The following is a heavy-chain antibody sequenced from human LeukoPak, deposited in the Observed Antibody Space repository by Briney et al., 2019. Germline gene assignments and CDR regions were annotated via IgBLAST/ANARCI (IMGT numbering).Heavy chain of an antibody. D-gene: IGHD4-23*01. V-gene: IGHV4-59*08. CDR3: ARQTVVTPDYYYYGMDV. Sequence: SETLSLTCTVSGGSISSYYWSWIRQPPGKGLEWIGYIYYSGSTNYNPSLKSRVTISVDTSKNQFSLKLSSVTAADTAVYYCARQTVVTPDYYYYGMDVWGQGTTVTVSS. CDR1: GGSISSYY. J-gene: IGHJ6*02. CDR2: IYYSGST.